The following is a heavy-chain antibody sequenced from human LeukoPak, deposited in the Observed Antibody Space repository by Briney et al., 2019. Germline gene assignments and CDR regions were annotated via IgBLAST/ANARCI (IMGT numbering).Heavy chain of an antibody. CDR3: ARGGAAAGFDY. CDR1: GDSVSSNSVV. D-gene: IGHD6-13*01. J-gene: IGHJ4*02. CDR2: TYYRSKWYN. V-gene: IGHV6-1*01. Sequence: SQTLSLTCAISGDSVSSNSVVWNWIRQSPSRGLEWLGKTYYRSKWYNDYAVSVKSRIIINPDTSKNQLSLQLNSVTPEDTAVYYCARGGAAAGFDYWGQGSQVTVSS.